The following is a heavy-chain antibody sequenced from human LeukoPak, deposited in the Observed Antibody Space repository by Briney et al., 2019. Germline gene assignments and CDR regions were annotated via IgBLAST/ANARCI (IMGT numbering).Heavy chain of an antibody. CDR1: GFTFSSYS. V-gene: IGHV3-21*01. Sequence: GGSLRLSCAASGFTFSSYSMNWVRQAPGKGLEWVSSISSSSSYIYYADSVKGRFTISRDNAKNSLYLQMNSLRAEDTAVYYCARGGRITIFGVVSYYFDYWGQGTLVTVSS. J-gene: IGHJ4*02. CDR2: ISSSSSYI. D-gene: IGHD3-3*01. CDR3: ARGGRITIFGVVSYYFDY.